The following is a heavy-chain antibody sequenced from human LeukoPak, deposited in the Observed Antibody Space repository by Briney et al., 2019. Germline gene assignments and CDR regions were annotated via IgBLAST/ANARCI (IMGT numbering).Heavy chain of an antibody. D-gene: IGHD3-3*01. V-gene: IGHV3-7*01. CDR1: GFTFSSYW. CDR3: ARTYDFWSGYYFDY. CDR2: IKQDGSEK. J-gene: IGHJ4*02. Sequence: GGSLRLSCAASGFTFSSYWMSWVRQAPGKGLEWVANIKQDGSEKYYVDSVKGRFTISRDNAKNSLYLQMNSLGAEDTAVYYCARTYDFWSGYYFDYWGQGTLVTVSS.